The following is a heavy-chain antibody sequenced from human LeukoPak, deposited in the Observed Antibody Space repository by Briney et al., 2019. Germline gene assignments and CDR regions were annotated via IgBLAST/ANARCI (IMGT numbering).Heavy chain of an antibody. J-gene: IGHJ4*02. CDR3: ARDDYNRV. D-gene: IGHD1-14*01. CDR2: TDGSST. V-gene: IGHV3-74*01. Sequence: GGSLRLSCAASGFIFGKSWMHWVRQAPGKGLVWVSRTDGSSTTYADSVKGRFSVSMDNAQNTLYLQMNSLRAEDTAVYYCARDDYNRVWGQGTLVTVSS. CDR1: GFIFGKSW.